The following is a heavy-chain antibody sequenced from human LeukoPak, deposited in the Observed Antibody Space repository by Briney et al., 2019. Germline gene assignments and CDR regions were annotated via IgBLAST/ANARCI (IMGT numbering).Heavy chain of an antibody. D-gene: IGHD4-23*01. CDR1: GFRFSNYS. Sequence: GGSLRLSCVSSGFRFSNYSMNWVRQAPGKGLEWVSYISSSSSAIYYADSVKGRFTISRDNAKNSLYLQMNSLRAEDTAVYYCARGGGAVRNSHWGQGTLVTVSS. V-gene: IGHV3-48*01. J-gene: IGHJ4*02. CDR3: ARGGGAVRNSH. CDR2: ISSSSSAI.